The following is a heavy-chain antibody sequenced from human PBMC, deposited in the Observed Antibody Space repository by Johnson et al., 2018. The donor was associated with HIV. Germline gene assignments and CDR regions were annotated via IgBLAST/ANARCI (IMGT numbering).Heavy chain of an antibody. Sequence: VLLVESGGGLVQPGGSLRLSCAASGFTVSSNYMNWVRQAPGKGLEWVSVIYSGGSTFYADSVKGRFTISRDNSKNTLYLKMNSLRAEDTAVYYCARMTTTVSHHDAFDIRGQGTMVTVSS. D-gene: IGHD4-17*01. CDR3: ARMTTTVSHHDAFDI. CDR2: IYSGGST. J-gene: IGHJ3*02. CDR1: GFTVSSNY. V-gene: IGHV3-66*01.